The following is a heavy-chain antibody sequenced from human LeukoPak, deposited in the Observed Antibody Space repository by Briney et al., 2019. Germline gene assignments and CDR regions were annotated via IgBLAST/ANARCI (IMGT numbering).Heavy chain of an antibody. D-gene: IGHD3-22*01. J-gene: IGHJ3*02. Sequence: GGSLRLSCAASGATFSSYGMSWVRQAPGKGLEWVSASSGSGGSTYYADSVKGRFTISRDNSKNTLYLQMNSLRAEDTAVYYCAKDRTTMIVVVIYDAFDIWGQGTVATVSS. CDR2: SSGSGGST. V-gene: IGHV3-23*01. CDR1: GATFSSYG. CDR3: AKDRTTMIVVVIYDAFDI.